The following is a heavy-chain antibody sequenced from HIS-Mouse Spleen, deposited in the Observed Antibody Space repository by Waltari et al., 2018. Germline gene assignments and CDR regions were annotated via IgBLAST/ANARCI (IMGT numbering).Heavy chain of an antibody. J-gene: IGHJ4*02. Sequence: QVTLRESGPALVKPTQTLTLTCTFSGFSLSTSGMCVSWIRQPPGKALEWLARIDWDDDKCYSTSLKTRLTIAKDTCKNQVVLTMTNMDPVDTATYYCARIQAGKLELPFDYWGQGTLVTVSS. CDR2: IDWDDDK. CDR1: GFSLSTSGMC. V-gene: IGHV2-70*15. CDR3: ARIQAGKLELPFDY. D-gene: IGHD1-7*01.